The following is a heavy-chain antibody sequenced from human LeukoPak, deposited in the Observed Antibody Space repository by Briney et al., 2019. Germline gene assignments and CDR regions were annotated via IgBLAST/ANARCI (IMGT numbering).Heavy chain of an antibody. Sequence: PSETLSLTCAVYGGSFSGYYWSWIRQPAGKGLEWIGGINNSGSTNYNPSLKSRVTISVDTSKNQLSLKLSSVTSADPAVYYCGRRLPSGYDSDFGDWGQGTPVSVSS. V-gene: IGHV4-34*01. CDR3: GRRLPSGYDSDFGD. CDR1: GGSFSGYY. J-gene: IGHJ4*02. CDR2: INNSGST. D-gene: IGHD5-12*01.